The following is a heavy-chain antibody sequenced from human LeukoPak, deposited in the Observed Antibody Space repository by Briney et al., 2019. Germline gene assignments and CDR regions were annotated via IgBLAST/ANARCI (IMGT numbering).Heavy chain of an antibody. D-gene: IGHD1-26*01. CDR2: ICNGGGST. CDR1: GFIFRNYA. CDR3: AKPRDSIVGTTTPTRLATLDI. V-gene: IGHV3-23*01. Sequence: GGSLRLSCVASGFIFRNYAMSWVRQAPGKGLEWVSAICNGGGSTYYAVSVNVRFTISRDNPNNTLYLQMTNLRAEDTAVYYCAKPRDSIVGTTTPTRLATLDIWGQGTMVTVSS. J-gene: IGHJ3*02.